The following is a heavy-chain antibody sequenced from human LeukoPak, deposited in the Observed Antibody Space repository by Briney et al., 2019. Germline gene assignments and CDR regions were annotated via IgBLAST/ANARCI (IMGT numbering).Heavy chain of an antibody. CDR2: IWYDGSNK. D-gene: IGHD6-13*01. CDR3: ARGDSSSWPMTRDYFDY. J-gene: IGHJ4*02. V-gene: IGHV3-33*01. Sequence: GGSLRLSCAASGFTFSSYGMHWVRQAPGKGLECVAVIWYDGSNKYYADSVKGRFTISRDNSKNTLYLQMNSLRAEDTAVYYCARGDSSSWPMTRDYFDYWGQGTLVTVSS. CDR1: GFTFSSYG.